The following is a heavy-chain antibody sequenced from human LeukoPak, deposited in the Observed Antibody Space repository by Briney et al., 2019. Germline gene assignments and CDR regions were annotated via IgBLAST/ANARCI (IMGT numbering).Heavy chain of an antibody. J-gene: IGHJ4*02. CDR2: INPSGGST. Sequence: WASVKVSCKASGYTFTGYYMHWVRQVPGQGLERMGIINPSGGSTSYAQKLQGRVTMTTDTSTSTAYMELRSLRSDDTAVYYCARTVHSYGCFDYWGQGTLVTVSS. CDR1: GYTFTGYY. V-gene: IGHV1-46*01. CDR3: ARTVHSYGCFDY. D-gene: IGHD5-18*01.